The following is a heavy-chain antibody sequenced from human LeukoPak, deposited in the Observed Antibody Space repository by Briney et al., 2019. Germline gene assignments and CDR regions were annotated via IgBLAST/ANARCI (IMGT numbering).Heavy chain of an antibody. D-gene: IGHD5-18*01. CDR3: AREGYSYGYTAVDY. Sequence: PGGSLRLSCAASGFTFSSYEMNWVRQAPGKGLEWVSYISSSGSTIYYADSVKGRFTISRDNAKNSLYLQTNSLRAEDTAVYYCAREGYSYGYTAVDYWGQGTLVTVSS. CDR1: GFTFSSYE. J-gene: IGHJ4*02. CDR2: ISSSGSTI. V-gene: IGHV3-48*03.